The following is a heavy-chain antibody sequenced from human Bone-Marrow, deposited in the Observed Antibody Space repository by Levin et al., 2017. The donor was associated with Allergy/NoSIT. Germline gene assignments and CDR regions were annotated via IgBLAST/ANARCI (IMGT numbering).Heavy chain of an antibody. J-gene: IGHJ5*02. Sequence: TSETLSLTCTVSGGSFSSSSYYWGWIRQPPGKGPEWIGSIYYSGLTYYNASLKSRVTISVDTSKNQFSLNLSSVTAADTAVYYCARHGRLRYFANWFDPWGQGTLVTVSS. CDR3: ARHGRLRYFANWFDP. D-gene: IGHD3-9*01. CDR2: IYYSGLT. CDR1: GGSFSSSSYY. V-gene: IGHV4-39*01.